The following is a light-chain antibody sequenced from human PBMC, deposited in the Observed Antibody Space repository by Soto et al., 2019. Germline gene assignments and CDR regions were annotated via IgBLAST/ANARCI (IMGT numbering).Light chain of an antibody. CDR1: SSDVGYYNL. J-gene: IGLJ1*01. CDR3: CSYSGSSTSFV. Sequence: QSALTQPASVSGSPGQSITISCTGTSSDVGYYNLVSWYQQHPGKAPKLMIYEDTKRPSGVSNRFSGSKSGNTASLTISGLQAEDEADYYCCSYSGSSTSFVFGTGTKLTVL. V-gene: IGLV2-23*01. CDR2: EDT.